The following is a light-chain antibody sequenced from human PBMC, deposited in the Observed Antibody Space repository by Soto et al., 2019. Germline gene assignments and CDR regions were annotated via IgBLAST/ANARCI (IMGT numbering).Light chain of an antibody. V-gene: IGLV1-51*02. CDR1: SSNIGNNY. J-gene: IGLJ2*01. Sequence: QSVLTQPPSVSAAPGQKGTISCSGSSSNIGNNYVSWYQHLPGTAPKLLIYENNKRPSGIPDRFSGSKSGTSATLGITGLQTGDEADYYCGTWDSSLSGVVFGGGTKLTVL. CDR3: GTWDSSLSGVV. CDR2: ENN.